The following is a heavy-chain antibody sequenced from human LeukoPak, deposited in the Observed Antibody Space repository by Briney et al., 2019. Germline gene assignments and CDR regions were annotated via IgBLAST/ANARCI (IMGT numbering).Heavy chain of an antibody. V-gene: IGHV1-2*02. CDR1: GYTCTDYY. J-gene: IGHJ4*02. CDR2: INPNSGGT. CDR3: ARDNLEASWGSPGDY. Sequence: ASVKVSCKASGYTCTDYYLHWVRQAPGQGLEWMGWINPNSGGTNYAQKFQGRVTLTRDTSMSTAYMEISRLTSDDTAVYYCARDNLEASWGSPGDYWGQGTLVTVSS. D-gene: IGHD2-2*01.